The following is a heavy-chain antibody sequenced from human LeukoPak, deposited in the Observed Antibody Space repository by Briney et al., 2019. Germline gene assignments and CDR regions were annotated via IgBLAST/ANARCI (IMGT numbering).Heavy chain of an antibody. CDR3: ARAPTSVSNPYYFDS. CDR2: IYPGDYDT. Sequence: GESLKISCKGSGYSFSNYWIAWVRQKPGKGLEYMGIIYPGDYDTRYSPSFRGQVTISVDKSIATAYLQWASLKASDTATYYCARAPTSVSNPYYFDSWGQGTLVTVSS. V-gene: IGHV5-51*01. CDR1: GYSFSNYW. J-gene: IGHJ4*02.